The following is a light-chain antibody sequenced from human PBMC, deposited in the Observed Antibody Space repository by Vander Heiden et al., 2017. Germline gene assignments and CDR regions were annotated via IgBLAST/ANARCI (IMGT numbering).Light chain of an antibody. CDR2: KDS. J-gene: IGLJ2*01. V-gene: IGLV3-25*03. CDR1: ALPKHY. CDR3: QSADSSGTVV. Sequence: SYELTQPSSVSVSPGQTARISCSGDALPKHYAYWYQQKPGQAPVLVIYKDSERPSGIPERFSGSSSGTTATLTISGVQAEDEADYYCQSADSSGTVVFGGGTKLTVL.